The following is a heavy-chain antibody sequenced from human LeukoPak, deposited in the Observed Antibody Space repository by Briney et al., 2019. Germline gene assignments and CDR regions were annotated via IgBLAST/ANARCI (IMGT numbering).Heavy chain of an antibody. CDR3: ARPAGDYVSGWYFDL. Sequence: SETLSVTCTVSGGSISSYYWSWIRQPPGKGLEWIGYIYYSGSTNYNPSLKSRVTISVDTSKNQFSLKLSSVTAADTAVYYCARPAGDYVSGWYFDLWGRGTLVTVSS. J-gene: IGHJ2*01. V-gene: IGHV4-59*08. D-gene: IGHD4-17*01. CDR2: IYYSGST. CDR1: GGSISSYY.